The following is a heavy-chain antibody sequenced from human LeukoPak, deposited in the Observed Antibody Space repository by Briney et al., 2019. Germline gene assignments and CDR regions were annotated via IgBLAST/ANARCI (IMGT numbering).Heavy chain of an antibody. CDR2: IYYIGST. V-gene: IGHV4-39*07. CDR1: GGSISSSSYY. CDR3: ARDDTYFYDSSGHGFDF. D-gene: IGHD3-22*01. Sequence: ASETLSLTCTVSGGSISSSSYYWGWIRQPPGKGLEWIGSIYYIGSTHYNPSLKRRLTISVDTSKNQFSLRLTSVTAADTALYFCARDDTYFYDSSGHGFDFWGHGTLVTVSS. J-gene: IGHJ4*01.